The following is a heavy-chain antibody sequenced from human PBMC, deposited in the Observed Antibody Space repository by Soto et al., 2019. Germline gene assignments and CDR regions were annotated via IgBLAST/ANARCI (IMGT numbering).Heavy chain of an antibody. CDR3: TTDVIRFLEWFYYGMDV. CDR1: GFTVSSNY. Sequence: PGGSLRLSCAASGFTVSSNYMSWVRQAPGKGLEWVSVIYSGGSTYYADSVKGRFTISRDNSKNTLYLQMNSLKTEDTAVYYCTTDVIRFLEWFYYGMDVWGQGTTVTVSS. J-gene: IGHJ6*02. CDR2: IYSGGST. V-gene: IGHV3-66*01. D-gene: IGHD3-3*01.